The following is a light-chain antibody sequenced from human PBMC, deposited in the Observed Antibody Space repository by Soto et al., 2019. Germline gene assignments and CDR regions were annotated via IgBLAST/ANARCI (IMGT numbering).Light chain of an antibody. CDR3: CSYIGSYPVA. CDR1: SSDVGGYNY. J-gene: IGLJ2*01. V-gene: IGLV2-14*03. CDR2: DVS. Sequence: QSALTQPPSVSGSPGQSVTISCTGTSSDVGGYNYVSWYQQHPGKAPKLVIYDVSNRPSGVSNRFSGSTSGNTASLTISGLQAEDEADYYCCSYIGSYPVAFGGGTKLTVL.